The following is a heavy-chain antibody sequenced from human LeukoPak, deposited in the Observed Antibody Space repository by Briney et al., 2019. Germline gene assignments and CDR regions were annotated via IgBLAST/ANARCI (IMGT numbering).Heavy chain of an antibody. CDR2: INEDGSNK. D-gene: IGHD6-19*01. J-gene: IGHJ4*02. Sequence: PGGSLRLSCAASGISFSNHYMRWIRQAPGKGLEWVANINEDGSNKCHLGSVKGRFTVSRDNARNALYLQMNSLRVENTAVYYCTRVIVAVPGYFDYFDFWGQGALVTVSS. CDR1: GISFSNHY. CDR3: TRVIVAVPGYFDYFDF. V-gene: IGHV3-7*01.